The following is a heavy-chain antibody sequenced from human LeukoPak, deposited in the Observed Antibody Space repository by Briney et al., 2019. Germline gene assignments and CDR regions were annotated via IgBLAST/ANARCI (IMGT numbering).Heavy chain of an antibody. D-gene: IGHD5-24*01. CDR3: AKDLSGGRWLQLHDYYYGMDV. J-gene: IGHJ6*02. CDR1: GFTFISYG. Sequence: GGSLRLSCAASGFTFISYGMHWVRQAPGKGLEGVAVISYDGSNKYYADSVKGRFTISRDNSKNTLYLQMNSLRAEDTAVYYCAKDLSGGRWLQLHDYYYGMDVWGQGTTVTVSS. V-gene: IGHV3-30*18. CDR2: ISYDGSNK.